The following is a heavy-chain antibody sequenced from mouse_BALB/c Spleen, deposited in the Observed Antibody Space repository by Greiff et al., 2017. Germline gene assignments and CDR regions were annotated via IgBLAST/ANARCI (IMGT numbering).Heavy chain of an antibody. CDR2: INPSTGYT. CDR1: GYTFTSYW. V-gene: IGHV1-7*01. J-gene: IGHJ3*01. CDR3: AREQFAY. Sequence: VKLVESGAELAKPGASVKMSCKASGYTFTSYWMHWVKQRPGQGLEWIGYINPSTGYTEYNQKFKDKATLTADKSSSTAYMQLSSLTSEDSAVYYCAREQFAYWGQGTLVTVSA.